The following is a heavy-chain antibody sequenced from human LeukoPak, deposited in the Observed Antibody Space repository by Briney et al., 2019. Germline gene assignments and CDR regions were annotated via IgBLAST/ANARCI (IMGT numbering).Heavy chain of an antibody. CDR1: GYTFTSYD. CDR2: MNPNSGNT. D-gene: IGHD3-10*01. V-gene: IGHV1-8*03. Sequence: ASVKVSCKASGYTFTSYDINWVRQATGQGLEWMGWMNPNSGNTGYAQKFQGRVTITRNTSISTAYMELSSLRSEDTAVYYCASGGRGVNAFDIWGQGTMVTVSS. CDR3: ASGGRGVNAFDI. J-gene: IGHJ3*02.